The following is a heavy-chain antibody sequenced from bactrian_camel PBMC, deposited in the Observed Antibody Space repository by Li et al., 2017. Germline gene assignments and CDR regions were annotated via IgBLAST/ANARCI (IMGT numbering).Heavy chain of an antibody. D-gene: IGHD8*01. Sequence: VQLVESGGGSVRPGGSLRLSCAASGDALSTYAMGWFRQAPGKEREGVAALGISDGATYYADSVKGRFTISRDNAKNTVYLQMNSLEPEDTAMYNCAADRLRNWARPLTPDDWNYWGQGTQVTVS. CDR3: AADRLRNWARPLTPDDWNY. CDR1: GDALSTYA. V-gene: IGHV3S31*01. J-gene: IGHJ4*01. CDR2: LGISDGAT.